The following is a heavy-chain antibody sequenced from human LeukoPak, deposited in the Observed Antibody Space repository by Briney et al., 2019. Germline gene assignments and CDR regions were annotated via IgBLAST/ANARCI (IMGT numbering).Heavy chain of an antibody. D-gene: IGHD6-13*01. J-gene: IGHJ4*02. CDR1: GGTFSSYA. CDR2: IIPIFGTA. V-gene: IGHV1-69*05. CDR3: ARDQLAAGTYDY. Sequence: SVKVSCKASGGTFSSYAISWVRQAPGQGLEWMGRIIPIFGTANYAQKFRGRVTITTDESTSTAYMELSSLRSEDTAVYYCARDQLAAGTYDYWGQGTLVTVSS.